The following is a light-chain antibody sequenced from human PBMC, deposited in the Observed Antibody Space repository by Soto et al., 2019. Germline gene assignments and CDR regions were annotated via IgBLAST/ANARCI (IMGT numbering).Light chain of an antibody. J-gene: IGKJ1*01. CDR2: AAS. V-gene: IGKV1-39*01. CDR3: QQSYSTPPT. CDR1: QSISSY. Sequence: DIPMTQSPSSLSASVGDRVTITCRASQSISSYLNWYQQKPGKAPKLLIYAASSLQSGVPSRFSRSGSGTHFTLTISSLQPEDFATYYCQQSYSTPPTFGQGTKVEIK.